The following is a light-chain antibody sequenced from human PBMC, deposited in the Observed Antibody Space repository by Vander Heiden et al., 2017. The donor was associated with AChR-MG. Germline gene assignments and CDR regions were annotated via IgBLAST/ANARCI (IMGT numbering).Light chain of an antibody. Sequence: EIVLTPSPGTLSLSPGERATLSCRASQSVSSSYLAWYQQKPGQAPRLLIYGASSRATGIPDRFSGSGSGTDFTLTISRLEPEDFAVYYCQQYGSSPGITFGGGTKVEIK. CDR3: QQYGSSPGIT. V-gene: IGKV3-20*01. CDR2: GAS. CDR1: QSVSSSY. J-gene: IGKJ4*01.